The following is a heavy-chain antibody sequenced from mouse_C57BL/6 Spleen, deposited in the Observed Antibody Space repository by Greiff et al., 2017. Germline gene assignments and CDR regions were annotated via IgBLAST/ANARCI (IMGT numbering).Heavy chain of an antibody. CDR2: IFPGSGST. D-gene: IGHD1-1*01. Sequence: QVHVKQSGPELVKPGASVKISCKASGYTFTDYYINWVKQRPGQGLEWIGWIFPGSGSTYYNEKFKGKATLTVDKSSSTAYMLLSSLTSEDSAVYFCARCRVYYGSLYAMDYWGQGTSVTVSS. J-gene: IGHJ4*01. CDR3: ARCRVYYGSLYAMDY. V-gene: IGHV1-75*01. CDR1: GYTFTDYY.